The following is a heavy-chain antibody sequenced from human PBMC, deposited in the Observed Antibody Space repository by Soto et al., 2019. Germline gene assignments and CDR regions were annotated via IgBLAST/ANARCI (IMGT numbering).Heavy chain of an antibody. V-gene: IGHV3-30-3*01. D-gene: IGHD6-19*01. CDR3: AREGPGYSSGWLDY. CDR2: ISYDGSNK. CDR1: GFTFSSYA. Sequence: QVQLVESGGGVVQPGRSLRLSCAASGFTFSSYAMHWVRQAPGKGLEWVAVISYDGSNKYYADSVKGRFTISRDNSKNTLYLQMNCLRAEDTAVYYCAREGPGYSSGWLDYWGQGTLVTVSS. J-gene: IGHJ4*02.